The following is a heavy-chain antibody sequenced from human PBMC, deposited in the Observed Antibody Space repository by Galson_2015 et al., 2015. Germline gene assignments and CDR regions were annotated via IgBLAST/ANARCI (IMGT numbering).Heavy chain of an antibody. CDR3: ARVAVTTGDFQH. CDR2: IYYSGST. J-gene: IGHJ1*01. D-gene: IGHD4-17*01. CDR1: GGSISSGGYY. V-gene: IGHV4-31*03. Sequence: TLSLTCTVSGGSISSGGYYWSWIRQHPGKGLEWIGYIYYSGSTYYNPSLKSRVTISVDTSKNQSSLKLSSVTAADTAVYYCARVAVTTGDFQHWGQGTLVTVSS.